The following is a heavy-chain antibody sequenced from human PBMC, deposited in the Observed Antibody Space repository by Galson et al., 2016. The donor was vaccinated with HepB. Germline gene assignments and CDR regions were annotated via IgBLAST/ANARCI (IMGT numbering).Heavy chain of an antibody. Sequence: QSGAEVKKPGESLKISCKGSGYSFSSYWIGGVRQMPGKGLEWMGIIYPGDSDSRYSPSFQGQVTISADKSISTAYLQWSSLKASEIAMYYCARLSSAYDFGAYYFDNWGQGTLVTVSS. J-gene: IGHJ4*02. CDR2: IYPGDSDS. CDR3: ARLSSAYDFGAYYFDN. V-gene: IGHV5-51*01. D-gene: IGHD5-12*01. CDR1: GYSFSSYW.